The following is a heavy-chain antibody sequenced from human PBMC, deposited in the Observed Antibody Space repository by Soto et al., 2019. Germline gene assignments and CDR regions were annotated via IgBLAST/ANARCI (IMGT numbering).Heavy chain of an antibody. J-gene: IGHJ4*02. D-gene: IGHD5-12*01. CDR1: GGSISSGGYS. CDR3: AAGGGLPRYY. CDR2: IYHSGST. V-gene: IGHV4-30-2*01. Sequence: QLQLQESGSGLVKPSQTLSLTCAVSGGSISSGGYSWSWIRQPPGKGLEWIGYIYHSGSTYYNPSLNRRATIAVNRSKTQYSLKLSSVTAADTAVYYCAAGGGLPRYYWGQGTLVTVSS.